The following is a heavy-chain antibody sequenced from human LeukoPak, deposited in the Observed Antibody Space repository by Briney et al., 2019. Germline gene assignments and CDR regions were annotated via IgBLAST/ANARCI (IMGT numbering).Heavy chain of an antibody. CDR3: AKDSYDSSGSRYDY. CDR2: ISGSGGST. V-gene: IGHV3-23*01. D-gene: IGHD3-22*01. J-gene: IGHJ4*02. Sequence: GGSLRLSCAASGFTFSSHAMSWVRQAPGKGLEWVSAISGSGGSTYYADSVKGRFTISTDNSKNTLYLQMNSLRAEDTAIYYCAKDSYDSSGSRYDYWGQGTLVTVSS. CDR1: GFTFSSHA.